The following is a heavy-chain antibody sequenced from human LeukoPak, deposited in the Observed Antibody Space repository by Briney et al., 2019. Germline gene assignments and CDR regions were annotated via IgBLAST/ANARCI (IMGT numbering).Heavy chain of an antibody. Sequence: ASVKVSCMASGYTFTSYGISWVRQAPGQGLEWMGWMNPNSGNTGYAQKLQGRVTMTRTTSISTAYMELSSLRAEDTDVYYCAKDEPNRADSGSYPLPTLIVYWGQGTLVTVSS. V-gene: IGHV1-8*02. J-gene: IGHJ4*02. CDR1: GYTFTSYG. D-gene: IGHD1-26*01. CDR2: MNPNSGNT. CDR3: AKDEPNRADSGSYPLPTLIVY.